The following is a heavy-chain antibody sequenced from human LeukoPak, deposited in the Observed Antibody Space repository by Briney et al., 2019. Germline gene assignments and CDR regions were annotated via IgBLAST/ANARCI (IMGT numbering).Heavy chain of an antibody. CDR2: ITDNGLAR. J-gene: IGHJ4*02. Sequence: PGGSLRLSCAASGFTFSRYAMGWVRQGPGKGLEWVAGITDNGLARDYAVSVKGRFTIYRDDSRSTLDLQMNSLRAEDTALYYCARDGLWGWAQYDYWGQGILVTGSS. V-gene: IGHV3-23*01. D-gene: IGHD2-21*01. CDR3: ARDGLWGWAQYDY. CDR1: GFTFSRYA.